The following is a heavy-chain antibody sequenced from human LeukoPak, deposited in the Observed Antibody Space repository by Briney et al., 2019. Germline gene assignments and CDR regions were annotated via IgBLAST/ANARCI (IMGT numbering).Heavy chain of an antibody. J-gene: IGHJ5*02. CDR2: IYYSGNT. CDR3: ARDPVYSNYEGNWFDP. CDR1: GGSISSSSYY. Sequence: SAPLSLTCPVAGGSISSSSYYWGWIRQPAGEGLGWICRIYYSGNTYYNPSLKSRVTISVDTSKNHFSLKLSSVTAADTAVYYCARDPVYSNYEGNWFDPWGQGTLVTVSS. V-gene: IGHV4-39*07. D-gene: IGHD4-11*01.